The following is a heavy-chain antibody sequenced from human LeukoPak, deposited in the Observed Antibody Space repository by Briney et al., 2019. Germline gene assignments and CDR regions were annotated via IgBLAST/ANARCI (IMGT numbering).Heavy chain of an antibody. Sequence: GGSLRLSCTASTFTFSDDYMAWIRQAPGKGLEWVSSISPGSSYKYSADSVKGRFTISRDNAKNSLYLQMNSLRVEDTAVYYCASSKDHYCHYWGQGTLVTVSS. CDR3: ASSKDHYCHY. CDR2: ISPGSSYK. CDR1: TFTFSDDY. V-gene: IGHV3-11*03. J-gene: IGHJ4*02.